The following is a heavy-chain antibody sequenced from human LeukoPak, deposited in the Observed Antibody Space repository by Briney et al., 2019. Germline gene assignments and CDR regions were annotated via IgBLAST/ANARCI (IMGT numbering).Heavy chain of an antibody. CDR3: TRLSDGLGYDYEGFDY. CDR2: IRSKDNNYAT. Sequence: GGSLKLSCAASGFTFSGSAMHWVRQASGKGLEWVGRIRSKDNNYATAYAASVQGRFTISRDDSQNAAYPQMNSLKTEDTAVYYCTRLSDGLGYDYEGFDYWGQGTLVTVSS. V-gene: IGHV3-73*01. J-gene: IGHJ4*02. CDR1: GFTFSGSA. D-gene: IGHD3-22*01.